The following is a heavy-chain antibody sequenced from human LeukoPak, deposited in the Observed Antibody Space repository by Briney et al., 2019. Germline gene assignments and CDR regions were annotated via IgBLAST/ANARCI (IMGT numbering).Heavy chain of an antibody. D-gene: IGHD5-24*01. CDR1: GGSFSGYY. CDR3: ARGGEMADDY. J-gene: IGHJ4*02. Sequence: PSETLSLTCAVYGGSFSGYYWSWIRQPPGKGLEWIGEINHSGSTNYNPSLKSRVTISVDTSKNQFSLKLSSVTAADTAVYYCARGGEMADDYWGQGTLVTVSS. CDR2: INHSGST. V-gene: IGHV4-34*01.